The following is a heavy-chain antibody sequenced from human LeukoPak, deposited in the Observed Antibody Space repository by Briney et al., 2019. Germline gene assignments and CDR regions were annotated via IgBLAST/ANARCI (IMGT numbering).Heavy chain of an antibody. V-gene: IGHV3-23*01. J-gene: IGHJ4*02. CDR1: GFTFRSYA. Sequence: GGSLRLSCAASGFTFRSYARSWVRQAPGKGLEWVSAISGSGGNTNYADSVKGRFTISRDNSKNTLFLQMNRLRAEDTAVYYCAKEPYDSSGYYFDYWGQGTLVIVSS. CDR2: ISGSGGNT. D-gene: IGHD3-22*01. CDR3: AKEPYDSSGYYFDY.